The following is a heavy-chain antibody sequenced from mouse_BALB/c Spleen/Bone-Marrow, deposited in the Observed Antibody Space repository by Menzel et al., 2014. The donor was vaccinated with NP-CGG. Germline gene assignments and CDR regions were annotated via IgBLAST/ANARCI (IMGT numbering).Heavy chain of an antibody. CDR3: TRYDGYFTLFAY. CDR1: GYTFTSYY. D-gene: IGHD2-3*01. Sequence: VQLQQSGAELVKPGASVKLSCKASGYTFTSYYLYRVKQRPGQGLEWIGEINPSNGDTNFNEKFKSKASLTVDISSNTTYMQLSSLTSEDSAVYYCTRYDGYFTLFAYWGQGTLVTVSA. CDR2: INPSNGDT. J-gene: IGHJ3*01. V-gene: IGHV1-53*01.